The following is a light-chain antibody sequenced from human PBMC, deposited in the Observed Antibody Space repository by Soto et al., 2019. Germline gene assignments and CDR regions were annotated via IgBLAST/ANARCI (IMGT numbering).Light chain of an antibody. CDR3: AAWDGSLKGYV. CDR2: DVA. J-gene: IGLJ1*01. V-gene: IGLV2-14*03. CDR1: SSDVGGSNF. Sequence: QSALTQPASVSDSPGQSITISCTGTSSDVGGSNFVSWYQQHPGKPPKLIIYDVANRPSGVSNRFSGSKSGSTASLIISRLQTEDEADYYCAAWDGSLKGYVFATGTKLTVL.